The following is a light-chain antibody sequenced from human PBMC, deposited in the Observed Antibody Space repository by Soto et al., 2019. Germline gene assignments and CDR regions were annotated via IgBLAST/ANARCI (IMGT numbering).Light chain of an antibody. Sequence: QSVLTQPPSASGTPGQRVTISCSGSSSNIGSNTVNWYQQLPGTAPKLLIYSNTQRPSGVPDRFSGSKSGTSASLAISGLQSEDEADYYCAPWDDSLNGPVFGGGTKLTVL. CDR1: SSNIGSNT. CDR3: APWDDSLNGPV. CDR2: SNT. J-gene: IGLJ2*01. V-gene: IGLV1-44*01.